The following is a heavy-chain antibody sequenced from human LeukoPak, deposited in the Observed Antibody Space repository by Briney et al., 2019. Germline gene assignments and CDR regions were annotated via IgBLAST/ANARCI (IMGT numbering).Heavy chain of an antibody. V-gene: IGHV3-74*01. CDR1: GFTFSYYW. D-gene: IGHD3-9*01. CDR3: VRSYRDLTGYYNHFDY. CDR2: INSEGTST. J-gene: IGHJ4*02. Sequence: PGGSLRLSCAAPGFTFSYYWMHWVRQAPGKGLVWVSRINSEGTSTSFADSVKGRFTVSRDNAKNTLYLQMNSLRPEDTAVYYCVRSYRDLTGYYNHFDYWGQGNLVTVSS.